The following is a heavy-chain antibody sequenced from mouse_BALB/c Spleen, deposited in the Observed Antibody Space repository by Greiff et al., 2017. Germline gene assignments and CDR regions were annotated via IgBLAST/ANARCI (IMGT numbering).Heavy chain of an antibody. Sequence: VMLVESGAELVRPGVSVKISCKGSGYTFTDYAMHWVKQSHAKSLEWIGVISTYYGDASYNQKFKGKATMTVDKSSSTAYMELARLTSEDSAIYYCARDYYGSSDYWGQGTTLTVSS. CDR1: GYTFTDYA. D-gene: IGHD1-1*01. CDR3: ARDYYGSSDY. J-gene: IGHJ2*01. V-gene: IGHV1S137*01. CDR2: ISTYYGDA.